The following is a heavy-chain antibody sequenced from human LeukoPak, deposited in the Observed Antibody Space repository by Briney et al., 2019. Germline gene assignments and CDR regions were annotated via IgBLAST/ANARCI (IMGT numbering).Heavy chain of an antibody. V-gene: IGHV3-74*01. D-gene: IGHD5-24*01. CDR3: VRDGDDFNFDY. CDR2: VNRDGGFT. J-gene: IGHJ4*02. Sequence: GGSLRLFCAASGFTFRSYWMHWVRQAPGKGLEWVSRVNRDGGFTNYADSVKCRFTISRDNAKNTLYLQMSSLRAEDTAVYFCVRDGDDFNFDYWGQGSLVTVSS. CDR1: GFTFRSYW.